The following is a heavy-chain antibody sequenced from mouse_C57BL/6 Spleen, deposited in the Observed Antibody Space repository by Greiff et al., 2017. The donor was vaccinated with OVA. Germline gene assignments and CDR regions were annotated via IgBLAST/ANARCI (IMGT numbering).Heavy chain of an antibody. J-gene: IGHJ2*01. CDR1: GYTFTSYW. D-gene: IGHD1-1*01. V-gene: IGHV1-53*01. CDR3: ARSKLRLFDY. Sequence: VQLQQPGTELVKPGASVKLSCKASGYTFTSYWMHWVKQRPGQGLEWIGNINPCNGGPNYNQKFKSKATLTVDQSSSTAYMQLSSLTSEDSAVYYCARSKLRLFDYWGQGTTLTVSS. CDR2: INPCNGGP.